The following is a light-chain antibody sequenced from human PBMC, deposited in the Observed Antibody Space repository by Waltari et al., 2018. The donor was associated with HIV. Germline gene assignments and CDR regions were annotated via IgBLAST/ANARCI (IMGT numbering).Light chain of an antibody. CDR1: QSVSSS. CDR2: DAS. CDR3: QQRSNWVT. Sequence: LTQSPATLSLSPGERATLSCRASQSVSSSLAWYQHKPGQAPRLLIYDASNRATGIPARFSGSGSGTDFTLTISSLEPEDFAVYYCQQRSNWVTFGGGTKVEIK. V-gene: IGKV3-11*01. J-gene: IGKJ4*01.